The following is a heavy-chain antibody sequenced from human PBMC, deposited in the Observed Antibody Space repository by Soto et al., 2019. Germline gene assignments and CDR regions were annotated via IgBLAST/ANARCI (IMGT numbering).Heavy chain of an antibody. V-gene: IGHV3-33*01. CDR3: ARGVGNYYYYMDV. J-gene: IGHJ6*03. D-gene: IGHD2-15*01. Sequence: GGSLRLSCAASEFTFSSYGMHWVRQAPGKGLEWVAVIWYDGRNEYYADSVKGRFTISRDNSKNTLYLQMNSLRAEDTAVYYCARGVGNYYYYMDVWGKGTTVTVSS. CDR2: IWYDGRNE. CDR1: EFTFSSYG.